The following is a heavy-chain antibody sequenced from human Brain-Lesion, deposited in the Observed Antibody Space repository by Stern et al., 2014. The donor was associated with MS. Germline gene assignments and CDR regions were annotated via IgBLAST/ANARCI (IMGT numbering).Heavy chain of an antibody. D-gene: IGHD2-2*01. Sequence: VQLVESGPGLVKPSQTLSLSCTVSGGSISSGGYYWSWIRQPAGKGLEWIGRIFNSGRTSYNPSPKSRVTISIDTSKNQFSLRLTSMTAADTAVYYCARGRVVPGFQYYATDVWGQGTTVIVSS. V-gene: IGHV4-61*02. J-gene: IGHJ6*02. CDR2: IFNSGRT. CDR3: ARGRVVPGFQYYATDV. CDR1: GGSISSGGYY.